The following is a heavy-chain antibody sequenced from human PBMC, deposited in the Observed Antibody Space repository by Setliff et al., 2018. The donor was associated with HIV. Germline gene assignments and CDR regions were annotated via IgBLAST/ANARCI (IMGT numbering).Heavy chain of an antibody. V-gene: IGHV1-2*06. J-gene: IGHJ4*02. Sequence: ASVKVSCKASGYTFTGYYMHWVRQAPGQGLEWMGRINPNSGGTNYAQKFQGRVTVTRDTSISTAYMELSRLRSDDTAAYYFASQDFWSGRNFEYWGQGTPVTVSS. CDR3: ASQDFWSGRNFEY. CDR2: INPNSGGT. D-gene: IGHD3-3*01. CDR1: GYTFTGYY.